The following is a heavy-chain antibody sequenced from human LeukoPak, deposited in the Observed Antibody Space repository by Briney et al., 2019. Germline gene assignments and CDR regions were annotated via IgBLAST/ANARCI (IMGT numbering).Heavy chain of an antibody. J-gene: IGHJ6*02. CDR1: GFTFSSYG. D-gene: IGHD1-26*01. V-gene: IGHV3-30*03. CDR2: ISYDGSNK. Sequence: GGSLRLSCAASGFTFSSYGMHWVRQAPGKGLEWVAVISYDGSNKYYADSVKGRFTISRDNSKNTLYLQMNSLRAEDTAVYYCARDCSGSHVQLCGMDVWGQGTTVTVSS. CDR3: ARDCSGSHVQLCGMDV.